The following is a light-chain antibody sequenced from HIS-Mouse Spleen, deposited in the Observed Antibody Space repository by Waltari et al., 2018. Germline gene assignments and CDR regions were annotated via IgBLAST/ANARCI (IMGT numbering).Light chain of an antibody. CDR3: QVWDSSSDHVV. Sequence: SYVLTQPPSVSVAPGKTARITCGGNNIGSKSVHWYQQKPGQAPVLVVYDDRDRPSGIPERFSGSNSGNTATLTIIRVEAGDEADYYCQVWDSSSDHVVFGGGTKLTVL. CDR1: NIGSKS. CDR2: DDR. J-gene: IGLJ2*01. V-gene: IGLV3-21*03.